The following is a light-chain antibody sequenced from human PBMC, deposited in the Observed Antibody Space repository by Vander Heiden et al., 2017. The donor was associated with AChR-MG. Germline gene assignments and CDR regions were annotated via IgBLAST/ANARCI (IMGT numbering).Light chain of an antibody. CDR3: SSYTTSTSWV. CDR1: SRDVGGYNY. Sequence: QSALTQPASVSGSPGQSITISCTGTSRDVGGYNYVSWYQQHPGKVPRLRIYDVTNRPSGISNRFSGSKSGNTASLTISGLQAEDEADYYCSSYTTSTSWVFGGGTKLTVL. V-gene: IGLV2-14*01. CDR2: DVT. J-gene: IGLJ3*02.